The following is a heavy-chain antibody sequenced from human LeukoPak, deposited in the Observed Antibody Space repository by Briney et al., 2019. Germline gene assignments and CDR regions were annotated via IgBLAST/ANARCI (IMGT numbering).Heavy chain of an antibody. CDR2: ISYDGSNK. CDR1: GFTFSSYG. CDR3: ARDRVCIDY. V-gene: IGHV3-30*03. D-gene: IGHD2-15*01. J-gene: IGHJ4*02. Sequence: GRSLRLSCAASGFTFSSYGMHWVRQAPGKGLEWVAVISYDGSNKYYADSVKGRFTISRDNSKNTLYLQMNSLRAEDTAVYYCARDRVCIDYWGQGTLVTVSS.